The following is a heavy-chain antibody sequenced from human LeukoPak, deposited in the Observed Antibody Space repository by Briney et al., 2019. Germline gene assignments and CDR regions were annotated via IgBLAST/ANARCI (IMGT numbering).Heavy chain of an antibody. D-gene: IGHD2/OR15-2a*01. J-gene: IGHJ4*02. CDR2: INHSGST. Sequence: SETLSLTCAVYGGSFSGYYWSWLRQPLGKGLEWIGEINHSGSTNYNPSLKSRVTISVDTSKNQFSLKLSSVTAADTAVHYCARASHNRRAIDYWGQGTLVTVSS. V-gene: IGHV4-34*01. CDR3: ARASHNRRAIDY. CDR1: GGSFSGYY.